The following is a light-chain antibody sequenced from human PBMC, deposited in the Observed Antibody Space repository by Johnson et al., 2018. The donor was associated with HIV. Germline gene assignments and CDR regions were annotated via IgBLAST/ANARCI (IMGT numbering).Light chain of an antibody. J-gene: IGLJ1*01. V-gene: IGLV1-51*02. CDR2: ENN. Sequence: QSVLTQPPSVSAAPGQKVTISCSGSSSNIGNNYVSWYQQLPGTAPKLLIYENNKRPSGIPDRFSGSKSGTSATLGITGLQTGDEADYYCGTWDSSLSVVYVFGTGTHGTVL. CDR1: SSNIGNNY. CDR3: GTWDSSLSVVYV.